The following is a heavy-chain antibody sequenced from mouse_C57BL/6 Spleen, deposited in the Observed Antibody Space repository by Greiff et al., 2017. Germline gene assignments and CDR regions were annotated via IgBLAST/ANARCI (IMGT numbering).Heavy chain of an antibody. CDR3: ARARDNYGSSPAY. D-gene: IGHD1-1*01. J-gene: IGHJ3*01. CDR1: GYTFTSYW. CDR2: IDPHSGGT. Sequence: VQLQQPGAELVKPGASVKLSCKASGYTFTSYWMHWVKQRPGRGLEWIGRIDPHSGGTKYNEKFKSKATLTVDKPSSTAYMQLSSLTSEDSAVYYCARARDNYGSSPAYWGQGSLVTVSA. V-gene: IGHV1-72*01.